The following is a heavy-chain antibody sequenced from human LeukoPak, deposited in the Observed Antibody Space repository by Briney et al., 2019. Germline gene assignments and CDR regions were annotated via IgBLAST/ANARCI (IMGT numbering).Heavy chain of an antibody. D-gene: IGHD6-13*01. J-gene: IGHJ4*02. CDR3: ARDLLAAAAGTYFDY. CDR2: IYTSGSA. CDR1: GGSISSYY. Sequence: PSETLSLTCTVSGGSISSYYWSWIRQPAGKGLEWIGRIYTSGSANYNPSLKSRVTMPVDTSKNQFSLKLSSVTAADTAVYYCARDLLAAAAGTYFDYWGQGTLVTVSS. V-gene: IGHV4-4*07.